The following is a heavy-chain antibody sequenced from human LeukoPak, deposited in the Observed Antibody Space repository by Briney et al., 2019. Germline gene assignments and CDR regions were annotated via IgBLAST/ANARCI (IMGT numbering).Heavy chain of an antibody. V-gene: IGHV3-43D*03. Sequence: GGPLRLPCAASGFPLDECPMHGARHAPGKALDWVSFMSWDGGSTYYADSVKGRFTISRDNSKNSLYLQMNSLRAEDTALYYCAKDPVGYGGNYFDYWGQGTLVTVSS. CDR2: MSWDGGST. D-gene: IGHD4-23*01. CDR3: AKDPVGYGGNYFDY. CDR1: GFPLDECP. J-gene: IGHJ4*02.